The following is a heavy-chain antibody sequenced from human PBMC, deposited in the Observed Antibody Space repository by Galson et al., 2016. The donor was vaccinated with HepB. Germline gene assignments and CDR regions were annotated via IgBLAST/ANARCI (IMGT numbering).Heavy chain of an antibody. CDR2: TYYSGGT. Sequence: SETLSLTCTVSGGSISGYYCSWIRQPPGKGLEWIGYTYYSGGTNYNPSLKSRVTISTDTSKNQVSLMLTSVNAADTAVSFCAAGYNWDYWGEGILVTVSS. D-gene: IGHD5-24*01. CDR1: GGSISGYY. V-gene: IGHV4-59*03. CDR3: AAGYNWDY. J-gene: IGHJ4*02.